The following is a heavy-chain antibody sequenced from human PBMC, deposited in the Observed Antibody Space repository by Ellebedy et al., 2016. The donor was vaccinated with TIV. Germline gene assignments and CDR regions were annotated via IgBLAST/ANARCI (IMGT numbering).Heavy chain of an antibody. V-gene: IGHV3-30*02. J-gene: IGHJ4*02. CDR3: AKFVTTLYYFDQ. CDR2: IRFDGNNR. CDR1: GFAFDVFG. Sequence: GESLKISCSASGFAFDVFGMHWVRQAPGKGLEWVAFIRFDGNNRYYSDSVRGRFTISRDNSNNTLYLQMNSLRADDTAVYYCAKFVTTLYYFDQWGQGTLVTVSS. D-gene: IGHD1-14*01.